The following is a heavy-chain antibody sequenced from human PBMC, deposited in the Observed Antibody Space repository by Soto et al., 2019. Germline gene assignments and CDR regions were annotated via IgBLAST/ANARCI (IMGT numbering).Heavy chain of an antibody. CDR1: GGSISSYY. Sequence: QVQLQESGPGLVKPSETLSLTCTVSGGSISSYYWSRIRQPPGKGLEWIGYIYYSGSTNYNPSLKSRVTISVDMSKNQFSLKLSSVTAADTAVYYCARVGGSSSVWGQGTLVTVSS. J-gene: IGHJ4*02. V-gene: IGHV4-59*01. CDR2: IYYSGST. D-gene: IGHD6-6*01. CDR3: ARVGGSSSV.